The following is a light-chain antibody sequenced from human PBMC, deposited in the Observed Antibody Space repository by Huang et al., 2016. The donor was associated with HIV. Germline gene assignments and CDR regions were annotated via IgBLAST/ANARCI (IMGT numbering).Light chain of an antibody. CDR1: QSVNTF. J-gene: IGKJ4*01. CDR3: QQRSNRPLT. Sequence: EIVLTQSPATLSLSPGERATLSCRASQSVNTFLAWYQQKPGQAPRLLNYDAANRATGIRARYSGSGSGTDFTLTISSLEPEDFAVYYCQQRSNRPLTFGGGTKVEIK. V-gene: IGKV3-11*01. CDR2: DAA.